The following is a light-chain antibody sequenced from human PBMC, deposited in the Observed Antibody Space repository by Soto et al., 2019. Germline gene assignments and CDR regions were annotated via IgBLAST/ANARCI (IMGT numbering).Light chain of an antibody. J-gene: IGKJ2*01. CDR3: QQYNTWLPYT. CDR2: GAS. V-gene: IGKV3-15*01. CDR1: QSVSSN. Sequence: EIVMTQSPATQSVSPGERATLSCRASQSVSSNLAWYQQKPGQAPRLLIYGASTRATGIPTRFSGSGSGTEFTLTISSLQSEDFAVYYCQQYNTWLPYTFGQGTKLEIK.